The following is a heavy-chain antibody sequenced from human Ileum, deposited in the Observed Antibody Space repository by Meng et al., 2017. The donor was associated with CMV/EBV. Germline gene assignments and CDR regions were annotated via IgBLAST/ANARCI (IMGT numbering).Heavy chain of an antibody. V-gene: IGHV3-48*03. J-gene: IGHJ4*02. Sequence: SCAASGFTFSSYHMKWLRQAPGKGLEWVSYISASGNTIHYADSVKGRFTMSRDNAKNSLYLQMNSLRADDTAVYYCARISEEVTGTGSFDCWGQGTLVTVSS. CDR1: GFTFSSYH. CDR3: ARISEEVTGTGSFDC. D-gene: IGHD6-19*01. CDR2: ISASGNTI.